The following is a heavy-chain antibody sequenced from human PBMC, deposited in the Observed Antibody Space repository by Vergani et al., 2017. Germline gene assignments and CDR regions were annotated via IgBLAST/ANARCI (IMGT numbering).Heavy chain of an antibody. V-gene: IGHV1-69*01. CDR1: GGTFSSYA. CDR3: AREDLGYCSGGSCPRGAFDI. D-gene: IGHD2-15*01. Sequence: QVQLVQSGAEVKKPGSSVKVSCKASGGTFSSYAISWVRQAPGQGLEWMGGIIPIFGTANYAQKFQGRVTITADESTGTAYMELSSLRSEDTAVYYCAREDLGYCSGGSCPRGAFDIWGQGTMVTVSS. CDR2: IIPIFGTA. J-gene: IGHJ3*02.